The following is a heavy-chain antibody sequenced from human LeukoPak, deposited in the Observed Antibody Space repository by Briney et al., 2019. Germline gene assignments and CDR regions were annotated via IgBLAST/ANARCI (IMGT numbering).Heavy chain of an antibody. J-gene: IGHJ4*02. CDR2: IHPNNGDT. D-gene: IGHD3-10*01. V-gene: IGHV1-2*02. Sequence: ASVKASCKTSGYTFTVHFMYWVRQAPGQGLECMGWIHPNNGDTAYAQKFEGRVAMTRDTSISTAYMELRRLRPDDTAVYFCARDGPAQMVDLDYWGQGTLVTVSS. CDR3: ARDGPAQMVDLDY. CDR1: GYTFTVHF.